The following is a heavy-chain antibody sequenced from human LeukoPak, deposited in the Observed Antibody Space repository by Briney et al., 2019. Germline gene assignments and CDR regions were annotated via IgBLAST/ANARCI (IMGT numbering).Heavy chain of an antibody. Sequence: SETLSLTCAVYGGSFSGYYWSWIRQPPGKGLEWIGEINHSGSTNYNPSLKSRVTISVDTSKNQFSLKLSSVTAADTAVYYYARGPLGYCSSTSCYYYYGMDVWGQGTTVTVSS. D-gene: IGHD2-2*01. CDR1: GGSFSGYY. J-gene: IGHJ6*02. CDR2: INHSGST. CDR3: ARGPLGYCSSTSCYYYYGMDV. V-gene: IGHV4-34*01.